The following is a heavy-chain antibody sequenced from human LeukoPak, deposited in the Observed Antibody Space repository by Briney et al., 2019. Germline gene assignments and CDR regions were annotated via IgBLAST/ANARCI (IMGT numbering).Heavy chain of an antibody. CDR2: IYYSGST. Sequence: PSETLSLTCTVSGGSISSYYWSWIRQPPGKGLEGIGYIYYSGSTNYNPSLKSRVTISVDTSKNQFSLKLSSVTAADTAVYYCASVRFLDGYYGMDVWGQGTTVTVSS. CDR3: ASVRFLDGYYGMDV. V-gene: IGHV4-59*01. J-gene: IGHJ6*02. CDR1: GGSISSYY. D-gene: IGHD3-3*01.